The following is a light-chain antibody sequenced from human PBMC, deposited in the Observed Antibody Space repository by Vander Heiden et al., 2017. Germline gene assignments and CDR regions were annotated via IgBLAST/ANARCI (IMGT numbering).Light chain of an antibody. CDR3: QSYGIILRGV. J-gene: IGLJ3*02. CDR1: SSNIGAGYD. CDR2: GNS. V-gene: IGLV1-40*01. Sequence: QSVLTPPPSVSGAPGQRFTISCTGSSSNIGAGYDVPWSPQLLGTAPILLIYGNSNPPSGVPDRFSDSKSGTSASLAITGLQAEDEADYYCQSYGIILRGVFGGGTKLTVL.